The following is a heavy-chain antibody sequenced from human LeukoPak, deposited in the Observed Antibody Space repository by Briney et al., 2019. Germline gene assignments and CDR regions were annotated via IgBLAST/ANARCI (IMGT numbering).Heavy chain of an antibody. CDR1: GYTFTSCY. J-gene: IGHJ1*01. CDR2: INPSGGST. V-gene: IGHV1-46*01. D-gene: IGHD3-10*01. CDR3: ASIRITMVRGVTSPEYFQH. Sequence: ASVTVSCKASGYTFTSCYMHWVRQAPGQGLERMGIINPSGGSTSYAQKFQGRVTMTRDTSTSTAYMELSSLRSEDTAVYYCASIRITMVRGVTSPEYFQHWGQGTLVTVSS.